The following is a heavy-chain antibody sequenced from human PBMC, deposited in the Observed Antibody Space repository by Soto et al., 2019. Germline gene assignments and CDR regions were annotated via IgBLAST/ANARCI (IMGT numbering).Heavy chain of an antibody. CDR2: FDPEDGEK. CDR1: GHTLTELS. D-gene: IGHD1-1*01. CDR3: QPGGTRWLHSSFDY. J-gene: IGHJ4*02. Sequence: QVQLLQSGAEVKKPGASVKVSCKVSGHTLTELSMHWVRQAPGRGLEWMGGFDPEDGEKIIAQKYKGRVTMTADTSTDSTHMKLTSLISEDTAVYYCQPGGTRWLHSSFDYWGQGTQLNISS. V-gene: IGHV1-24*01.